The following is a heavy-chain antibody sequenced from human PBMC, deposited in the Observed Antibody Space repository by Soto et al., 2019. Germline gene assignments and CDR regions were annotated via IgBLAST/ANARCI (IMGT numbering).Heavy chain of an antibody. V-gene: IGHV4-39*01. CDR3: AIHVALGYCSTTSCYLPLQAAGGTVILNWFDP. J-gene: IGHJ5*02. CDR2: IYYSGST. D-gene: IGHD2-2*01. CDR1: GGSISSSSYY. Sequence: SETLSLTCTVSGGSISSSSYYWGWSRQPPGKGMEWIGSIYYSGSTYYTPSLKSRFTISVDTSKNPFSLKLTSVTAADTAVHYCAIHVALGYCSTTSCYLPLQAAGGTVILNWFDPWGQGTLVTVSS.